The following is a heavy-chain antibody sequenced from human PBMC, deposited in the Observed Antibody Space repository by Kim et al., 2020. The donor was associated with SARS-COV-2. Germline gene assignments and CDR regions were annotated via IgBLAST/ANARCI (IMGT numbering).Heavy chain of an antibody. Sequence: SETLSLTCTVSGGSISSNYWSWIRKPAGKGQEWNGRSYTSGSTNYNPTLKSRVTMSVDTSKNQFSLKLSSVTAAATAVYYCARGLSEHLGPYYYYYMDV. V-gene: IGHV4-4*07. J-gene: IGHJ6*03. CDR2: SYTSGST. D-gene: IGHD7-27*01. CDR1: GGSISSNY. CDR3: ARGLSEHLGPYYYYYMDV.